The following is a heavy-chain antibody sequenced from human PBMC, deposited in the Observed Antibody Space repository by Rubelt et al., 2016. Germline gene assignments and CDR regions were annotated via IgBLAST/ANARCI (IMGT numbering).Heavy chain of an antibody. Sequence: VQLVESGGGLVQPGGSLRLSCSASGFTFSSYAMHWVRQAPGKGLEYVSGIDTNGGTTYYADAVKGRFTISRENSKNTLYGQMYSLRAEDTAVYYCARAPSGSWHNFDYWGQGTLVTVSS. V-gene: IGHV3-64*04. CDR2: IDTNGGTT. D-gene: IGHD6-13*01. CDR1: GFTFSSYA. CDR3: ARAPSGSWHNFDY. J-gene: IGHJ4*02.